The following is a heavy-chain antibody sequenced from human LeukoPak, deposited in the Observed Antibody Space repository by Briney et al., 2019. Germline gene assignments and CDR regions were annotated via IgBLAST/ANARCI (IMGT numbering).Heavy chain of an antibody. CDR1: GGSFSNYY. V-gene: IGHV4-59*08. Sequence: SETLSLTCTVSGGSFSNYYLSWIRQPPGKGLEWIGYIYYSGRTNYNPSLKSRVTISLNTSNNKFSLKLTSVTATDTALYYYARQDAILTCYPYWYFDLWGRGTLVTVSS. CDR2: IYYSGRT. D-gene: IGHD3-9*01. J-gene: IGHJ2*01. CDR3: ARQDAILTCYPYWYFDL.